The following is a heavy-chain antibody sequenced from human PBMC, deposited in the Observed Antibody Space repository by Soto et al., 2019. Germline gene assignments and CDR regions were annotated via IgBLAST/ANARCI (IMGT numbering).Heavy chain of an antibody. J-gene: IGHJ4*02. CDR1: GGTFSSYT. D-gene: IGHD1-26*01. CDR2: ISPIFGTP. CDR3: ARVVVGSRLSLDY. Sequence: QVQLVQSGAEVKKPGSSVTVSCKASGGTFSSYTISWVRQAPGQGLEWMAGISPIFGTPIYAQKFQYRVTITADASTMTAYMEMNRLTSEDTAVYYCARVVVGSRLSLDYWGQGTLVTISS. V-gene: IGHV1-69*01.